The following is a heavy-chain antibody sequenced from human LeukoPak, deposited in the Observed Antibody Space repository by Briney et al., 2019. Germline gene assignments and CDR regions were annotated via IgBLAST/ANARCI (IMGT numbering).Heavy chain of an antibody. J-gene: IGHJ5*02. CDR1: GFTFSSYS. Sequence: GGSLRLSCAASGFTFSSYSMNWVRQAPGKGLEWVSYISSSSSTIYYADSVEGRFTISRDNAKNSLYLQMNSLRAEDTAVYYCARVSGDWFDPWGQGTLVTVSS. D-gene: IGHD2-15*01. CDR3: ARVSGDWFDP. V-gene: IGHV3-48*01. CDR2: ISSSSSTI.